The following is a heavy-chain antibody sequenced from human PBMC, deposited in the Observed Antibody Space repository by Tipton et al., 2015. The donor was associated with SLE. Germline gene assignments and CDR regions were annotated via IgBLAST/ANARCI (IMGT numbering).Heavy chain of an antibody. D-gene: IGHD2-2*03. V-gene: IGHV1-69*04. Sequence: QSGAEVKKPGSSVKVSCKASGGTFSSYTISWVRQAPGQGLEWMGRIIPILGIANYAQKFQGRVTITADKSTSTAYMELSSLRSEDTAVYYCARGGRTGYCSSTSCSVFDYCGQGTLVTVSS. CDR2: IIPILGIA. CDR1: GGTFSSYT. CDR3: ARGGRTGYCSSTSCSVFDY. J-gene: IGHJ4*02.